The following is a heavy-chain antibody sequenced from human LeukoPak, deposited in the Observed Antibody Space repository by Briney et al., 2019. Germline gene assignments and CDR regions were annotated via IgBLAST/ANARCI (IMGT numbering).Heavy chain of an antibody. CDR2: FYYSGST. D-gene: IGHD6-13*01. Sequence: SETLSLTRTVSGGSISSRPYSWGWVRQPPGKGLERLGSFYYSGSTYYKPSLKSRVTISVDTSKNQFSLKLSAVTAADTAVYYCARLVVSSWYHEVLLGRDYWGQGTLVTVSS. CDR1: GGSISSRPYS. V-gene: IGHV4-39*01. J-gene: IGHJ4*02. CDR3: ARLVVSSWYHEVLLGRDY.